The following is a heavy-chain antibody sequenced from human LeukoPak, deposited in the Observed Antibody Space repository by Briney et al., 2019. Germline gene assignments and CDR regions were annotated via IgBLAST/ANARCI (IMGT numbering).Heavy chain of an antibody. CDR2: IYPGHSDT. CDR1: GYRFTSYW. V-gene: IGHV5-51*01. Sequence: GGSLEISLKGSGYRFTSYWNGWGRPGPGKGVEWIGLIYPGHSDTTYSPSFQGQVTISADKSISTAYLQWSSLKASDTAMYYCARFDRSRPGLSDYWGQGTLVTVSS. J-gene: IGHJ4*02. D-gene: IGHD6-6*01. CDR3: ARFDRSRPGLSDY.